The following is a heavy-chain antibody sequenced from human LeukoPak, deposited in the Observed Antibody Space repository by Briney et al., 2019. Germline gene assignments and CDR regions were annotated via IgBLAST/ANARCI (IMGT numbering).Heavy chain of an antibody. CDR1: GGSINSYF. V-gene: IGHV4-4*09. CDR2: IYSSGST. CDR3: ARAGYYDSSGLDY. J-gene: IGHJ4*02. Sequence: PSETLSLTCTVSGGSINSYFWSWIRQPPGKGLEWIGYIYSSGSTNYNPSLKSRVTISVDTSKNQFSLKLSSVTAADTAVYYCARAGYYDSSGLDYWGQGTLVTVSS. D-gene: IGHD3-22*01.